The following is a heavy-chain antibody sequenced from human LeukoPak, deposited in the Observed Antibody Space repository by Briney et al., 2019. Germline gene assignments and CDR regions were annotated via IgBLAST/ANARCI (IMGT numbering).Heavy chain of an antibody. D-gene: IGHD6-19*01. Sequence: GGSLRLSCAASGFTFSGSWMHWVRQPPGKGLVWVSRISSDGSSTGYADSVKGRFTISRDNAKSTMYLQINSLRDEDTAVYYCARSRGGSGWATYFENWGQGALVIVSS. J-gene: IGHJ4*02. CDR1: GFTFSGSW. CDR2: ISSDGSST. CDR3: ARSRGGSGWATYFEN. V-gene: IGHV3-74*01.